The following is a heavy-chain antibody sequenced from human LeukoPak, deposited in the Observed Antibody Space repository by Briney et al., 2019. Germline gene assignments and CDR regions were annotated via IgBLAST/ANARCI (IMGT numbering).Heavy chain of an antibody. V-gene: IGHV3-23*01. CDR1: GFIFSNSA. Sequence: GGSLRLSCAGSGFIFSNSAMSWVRQAPGKGLEWVSVISGSGRSTYYTDSVKGRFTASRDNSKNTLYLQMNSLRAEDTAVYYCAKDYSGYDLSAGYWGQGTLVTVSS. J-gene: IGHJ4*02. CDR3: AKDYSGYDLSAGY. CDR2: ISGSGRST. D-gene: IGHD5-12*01.